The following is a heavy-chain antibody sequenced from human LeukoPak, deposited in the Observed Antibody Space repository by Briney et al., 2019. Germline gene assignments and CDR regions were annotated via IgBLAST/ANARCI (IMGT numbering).Heavy chain of an antibody. J-gene: IGHJ4*02. D-gene: IGHD1-26*01. V-gene: IGHV4-4*09. CDR1: NGSISSYH. CDR3: ARLRVSGSYLYYFDY. Sequence: PSETLSLTCTVSNGSISSYHWSWFRQPPGKGLEWIGYILTSGTTNYTPSLKSRLTISVVTSKNQFTLKLSSVTAADTAVYYCARLRVSGSYLYYFDYWGQGTLVTVSS. CDR2: ILTSGTT.